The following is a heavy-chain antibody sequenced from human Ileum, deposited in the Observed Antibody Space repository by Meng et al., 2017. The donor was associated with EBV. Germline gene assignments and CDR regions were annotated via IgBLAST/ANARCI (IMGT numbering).Heavy chain of an antibody. Sequence: QGQLQEAGPGLVKPSETLSLLCAVSGGSISRSDWWSWVRQPPGKGLEWIGETSHSGSTNYSPSLKSRVTISLDKSKNQLSLKLNSVTAADTAVYYCASSDYYRSDYWGQGTLVTVSS. J-gene: IGHJ4*02. CDR3: ASSDYYRSDY. V-gene: IGHV4-4*02. D-gene: IGHD3-22*01. CDR2: TSHSGST. CDR1: GGSISRSDW.